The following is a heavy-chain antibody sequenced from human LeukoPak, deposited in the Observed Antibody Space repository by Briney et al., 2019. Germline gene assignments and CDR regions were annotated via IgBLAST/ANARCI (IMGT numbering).Heavy chain of an antibody. CDR1: GFTFSSYS. V-gene: IGHV4-34*01. D-gene: IGHD5-12*01. CDR3: ARGSGWLKY. CDR2: INHSGST. Sequence: GSLRLSCAASGFTFSSYSMNWIRQPPGKGLEWIGEINHSGSTNYNPSLKSRVTISVDTSKNQFSLKLSSVTAADTAVYYCARGSGWLKYWGQGTLVTVSS. J-gene: IGHJ4*02.